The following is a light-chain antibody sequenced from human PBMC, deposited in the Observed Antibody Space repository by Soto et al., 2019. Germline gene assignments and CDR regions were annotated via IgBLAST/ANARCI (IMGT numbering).Light chain of an antibody. V-gene: IGLV2-14*01. J-gene: IGLJ2*01. CDR2: DVF. CDR1: SSDVPGSNS. CDR3: SSYITSAIVV. Sequence: SVLTQPASVSASRGQSITISCTGTSSDVPGSNSVSWYQQHPGKAPILIIFDVFKRPSGVSDRFSASKSGNTASLTISGLQAEDEADYYCSSYITSAIVVFGGGTKLTVL.